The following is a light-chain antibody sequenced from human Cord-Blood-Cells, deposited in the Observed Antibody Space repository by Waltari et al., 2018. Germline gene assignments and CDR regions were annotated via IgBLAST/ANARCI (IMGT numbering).Light chain of an antibody. Sequence: QSVLTQPPSASGTPGQRVTISCSGSSSNIGSNYVYWYQQLPGTAPKLLIYRNNQRPSGVPDRFSGSNSGTSASLAISALRSEDEADYYCAAWDDSLSGTVFGGGTKLTVL. J-gene: IGLJ3*02. CDR3: AAWDDSLSGTV. CDR2: RNN. CDR1: SSNIGSNY. V-gene: IGLV1-47*01.